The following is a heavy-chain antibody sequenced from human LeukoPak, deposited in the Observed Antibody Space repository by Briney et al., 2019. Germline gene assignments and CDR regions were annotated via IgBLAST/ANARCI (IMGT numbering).Heavy chain of an antibody. CDR2: IYHSGST. J-gene: IGHJ4*02. V-gene: IGHV4-30-2*01. CDR3: ASATGYYPAPFDY. D-gene: IGHD3-9*01. Sequence: SQTLSLTCTVSGGSISSGGYYWSWVRQPPGKGLEWIGEIYHSGSTNYNPSLKSRVTISVDKSKNQFSLKLSSVTAADTAVYYCASATGYYPAPFDYWGQGTLVTVSS. CDR1: GGSISSGGYY.